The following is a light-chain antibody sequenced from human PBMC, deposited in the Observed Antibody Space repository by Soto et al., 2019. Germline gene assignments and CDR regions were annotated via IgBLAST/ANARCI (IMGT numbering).Light chain of an antibody. V-gene: IGKV1-5*03. CDR2: KAS. CDR1: QSISTW. J-gene: IGKJ1*01. CDR3: QHYNTYSRA. Sequence: DIQMTQSPSTLSASVGDRITITCRASQSISTWLAWYQQKPGKAPKLLIYKASSIQSGVTSRFSGSGSGTEITLTISSLQPDDVAPYYCQHYNTYSRAFGQLTKVEFK.